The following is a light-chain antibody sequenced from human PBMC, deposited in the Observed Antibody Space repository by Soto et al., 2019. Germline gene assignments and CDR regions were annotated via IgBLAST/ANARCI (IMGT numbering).Light chain of an antibody. CDR2: AAS. V-gene: IGKV3-11*01. CDR1: RSVGNN. Sequence: EIVLTQSPATLSLSPGERATLSCRASRSVGNNLAWYQKKPGQAPGLLICAASTRATGIPARFSGSGSGTDFTLTISSLEPEDFAVYYCQQHADWPLTFGGGTKVDIK. CDR3: QQHADWPLT. J-gene: IGKJ4*01.